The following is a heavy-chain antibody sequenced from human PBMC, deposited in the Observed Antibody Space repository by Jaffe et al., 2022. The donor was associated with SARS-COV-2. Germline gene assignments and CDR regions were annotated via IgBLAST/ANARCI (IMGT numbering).Heavy chain of an antibody. V-gene: IGHV4-31*03. CDR1: GGSTNSGGRY. J-gene: IGHJ4*02. CDR2: ISYSGTT. D-gene: IGHD3-10*01. CDR3: VGDNDASGIGSFEF. Sequence: QVHLQESGPGLVEPSQTLSLACTVSGGSTNSGGRYWNWIRQRPGRGLEWIAYISYSGTTYYNPSLNSRVTISLDTSKNQLSLKLTSVTAADTAVYYCVGDNDASGIGSFEFWGQGTLVTVSS.